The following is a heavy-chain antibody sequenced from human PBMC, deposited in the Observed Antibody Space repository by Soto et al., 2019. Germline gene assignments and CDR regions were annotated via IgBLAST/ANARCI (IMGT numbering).Heavy chain of an antibody. J-gene: IGHJ4*02. V-gene: IGHV3-48*01. CDR3: GGRRLEGGTSEGLGP. Sequence: EVQLVESGGGLVQPGGSLRLSCAASGFTFSNYHMNWVRQAPGKGLEWISYISSGSTTMYYGDSVKGRLTISRDNATGSRYLPVSGVGGGGAGVGWWGGRRLEGGTSEGLGPWGQGAVVSVSP. CDR2: ISSGSTTM. D-gene: IGHD2-15*01. CDR1: GFTFSNYH.